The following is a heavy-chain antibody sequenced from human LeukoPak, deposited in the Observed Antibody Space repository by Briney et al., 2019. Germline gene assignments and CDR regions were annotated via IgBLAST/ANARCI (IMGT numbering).Heavy chain of an antibody. J-gene: IGHJ3*02. CDR2: IYHSGST. Sequence: PSETLSLTCAVSDYFISSGYYWGWIRQPPGKGLEWIGSIYHSGSTYFNPSLKSRVTISVDTSKSQFSLTLSSVTAADTAVYFCAGVAASGTALDAFDNWGQGTMVTVSS. V-gene: IGHV4-38-2*01. D-gene: IGHD6-13*01. CDR1: DYFISSGYY. CDR3: AGVAASGTALDAFDN.